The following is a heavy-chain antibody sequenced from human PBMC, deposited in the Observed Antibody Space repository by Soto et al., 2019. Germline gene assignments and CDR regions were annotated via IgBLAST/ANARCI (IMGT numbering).Heavy chain of an antibody. J-gene: IGHJ4*02. Sequence: GGSLRLSCAASGFTFSSYAMSWVRQAPGKGLEWVSAISGSGGSTYSADSEKGRFTISRDNYKNTLYLKMNSMRAEETAVYYCANGYYYDSSGFDYWGQGTLVTVSS. D-gene: IGHD3-22*01. V-gene: IGHV3-23*01. CDR1: GFTFSSYA. CDR3: ANGYYYDSSGFDY. CDR2: ISGSGGST.